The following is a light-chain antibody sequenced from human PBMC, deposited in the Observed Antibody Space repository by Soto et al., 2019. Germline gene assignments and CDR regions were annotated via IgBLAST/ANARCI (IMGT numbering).Light chain of an antibody. Sequence: DIQMTQSPSSLSASVGDRVTIPCRASQSISSWLAWYQQKPGKAPKLLIYDASSLESGVPSRFSGSGSGTEFTLTISSLQPDDFATYYCQQSYSTPWTFGQGTKVDIK. CDR2: DAS. CDR1: QSISSW. J-gene: IGKJ1*01. V-gene: IGKV1-5*01. CDR3: QQSYSTPWT.